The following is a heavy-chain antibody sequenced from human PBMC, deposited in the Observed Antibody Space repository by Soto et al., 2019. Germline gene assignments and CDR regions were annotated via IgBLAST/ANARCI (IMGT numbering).Heavy chain of an antibody. CDR2: INSDGSST. CDR1: GFTFSSYW. J-gene: IGHJ6*02. Sequence: GGSLRLSCAASGFTFSSYWMHWVRQAPGKGLVWVSRINSDGSSTSYADSVEGRFTISRDNAKNTLYLQMNSLRAEDTAVYYCARDYIVVVPSSMGDYYYGMDVWGQRTTVTVSS. CDR3: ARDYIVVVPSSMGDYYYGMDV. D-gene: IGHD2-2*01. V-gene: IGHV3-74*01.